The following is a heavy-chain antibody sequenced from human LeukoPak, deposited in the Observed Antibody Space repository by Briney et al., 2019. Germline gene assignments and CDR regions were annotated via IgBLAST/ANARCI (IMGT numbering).Heavy chain of an antibody. CDR1: GFTFSSYA. J-gene: IGHJ1*01. D-gene: IGHD2-15*01. CDR3: ALIVVVVAAKKQYFQH. CDR2: ISGSGGST. V-gene: IGHV3-23*01. Sequence: GGSLRLSCAASGFTFSSYAMNWVRQAPGKGLEWVSVISGSGGSTNYADSVKGRFTISRDNSKNTLYLQMNSLRADDTAVYYCALIVVVVAAKKQYFQHWGQGTLVTVSS.